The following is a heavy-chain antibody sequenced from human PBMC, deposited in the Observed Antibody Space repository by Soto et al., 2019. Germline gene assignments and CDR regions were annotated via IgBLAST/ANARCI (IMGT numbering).Heavy chain of an antibody. D-gene: IGHD3-3*01. CDR3: ARDVRYAYDF. CDR2: IYGSGGT. J-gene: IGHJ4*02. CDR1: GGSISHYY. Sequence: VLLQESGPGLVKPSETLSLTCTVSGGSISHYYWSWIRQPAGKGLEWIGRIYGSGGTNYNPSLKSRVTMSVDTSKNQFSLRLTSVSAADTAVYYCARDVRYAYDFWGQGTLVTVSS. V-gene: IGHV4-4*07.